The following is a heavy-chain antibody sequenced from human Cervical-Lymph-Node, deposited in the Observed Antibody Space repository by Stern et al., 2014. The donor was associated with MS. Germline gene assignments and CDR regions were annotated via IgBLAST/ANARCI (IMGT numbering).Heavy chain of an antibody. CDR1: GYTFTTYA. CDR2: INAANGNT. V-gene: IGHV1-3*01. D-gene: IGHD2-15*01. CDR3: ARDKPVAVIYYYGMDV. J-gene: IGHJ6*02. Sequence: VQLVESEAEVKKPGASVTVSCEASGYTFTTYAIHWVRQAPGQRLEWMGWINAANGNTKYSQKFQGRVTITRDTSASTAYMELSSLKSEDTAVYYCARDKPVAVIYYYGMDVWGQGTTVTVSS.